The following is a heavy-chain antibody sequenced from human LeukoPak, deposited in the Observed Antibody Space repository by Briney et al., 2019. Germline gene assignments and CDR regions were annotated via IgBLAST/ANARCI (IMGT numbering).Heavy chain of an antibody. V-gene: IGHV4-34*01. CDR2: INHSGST. CDR3: ARESSSYHYYGMDV. CDR1: GWSFSGYY. D-gene: IGHD6-6*01. J-gene: IGHJ6*02. Sequence: SETLSLTCAVYGWSFSGYYWSWIRQPPGKGLEWIGEINHSGSTNCNPSLKSRVDISVDTPKHQFSLKLSSVTAADTAVYYCARESSSYHYYGMDVWGQGTTVTVSS.